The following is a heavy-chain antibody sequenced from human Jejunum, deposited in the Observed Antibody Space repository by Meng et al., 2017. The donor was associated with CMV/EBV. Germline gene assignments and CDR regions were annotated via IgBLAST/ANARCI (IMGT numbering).Heavy chain of an antibody. CDR2: IHDTGST. CDR3: ARGSIFVSFDS. J-gene: IGHJ4*02. Sequence: QVHVQEAGPGLVKPSQTLSLTCFFSGGSIGSGDYYWSWIRQPPGKGLEWIGYIHDTGSTYYNPSLKSRVDISLGTSRNHFSLTLSSVTAEDTAVYFCARGSIFVSFDSWGQGTLVTVSS. CDR1: GGSIGSGDYY. D-gene: IGHD3-3*01. V-gene: IGHV4-30-4*08.